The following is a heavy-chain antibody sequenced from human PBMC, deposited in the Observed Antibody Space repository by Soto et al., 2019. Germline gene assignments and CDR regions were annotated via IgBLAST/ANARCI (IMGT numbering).Heavy chain of an antibody. CDR2: ISYDGSNK. D-gene: IGHD3-3*01. CDR1: AFTFSSYA. J-gene: IGHJ6*02. Sequence: GGSLRLSCAPSAFTFSSYAMHWVRHAPGNGLVWGSVISYDGSNKHYTDSVKGRYTISRHNSKNTLYLQMNNLTDEDTPAYYCARDHHDFWRDYFNDGMDVVGQGTTVAVSS. V-gene: IGHV3-30-3*01. CDR3: ARDHHDFWRDYFNDGMDV.